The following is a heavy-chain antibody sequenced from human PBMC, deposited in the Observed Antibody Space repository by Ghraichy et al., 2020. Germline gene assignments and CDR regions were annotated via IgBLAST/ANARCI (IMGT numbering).Heavy chain of an antibody. J-gene: IGHJ4*02. Sequence: GGALRLSCAASGFTFSSYAMSWVRHAPGKELEWVSAISGSGGSTYYADSVKGRFTISRDNSKNTLYLQMNSLRAEDTAVYYCAKYSSSWPLYDYWGQGTLVTVSS. CDR3: AKYSSSWPLYDY. D-gene: IGHD6-13*01. V-gene: IGHV3-23*01. CDR2: ISGSGGST. CDR1: GFTFSSYA.